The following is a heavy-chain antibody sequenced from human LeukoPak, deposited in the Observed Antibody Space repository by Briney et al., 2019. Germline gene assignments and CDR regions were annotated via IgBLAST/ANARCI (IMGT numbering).Heavy chain of an antibody. Sequence: SETLSLPCTVSGGPISSSNNYWGWIRQPPGKGLEWIGIIYYSGSTDYNPSLKSRVTISVDTSKNQFSLKLSSVTAADTAVYYCARSVKAGAHHFDYWGQGTLVTVSS. CDR3: ARSVKAGAHHFDY. J-gene: IGHJ4*02. CDR1: GGPISSSNNY. CDR2: IYYSGST. V-gene: IGHV4-39*01. D-gene: IGHD6-19*01.